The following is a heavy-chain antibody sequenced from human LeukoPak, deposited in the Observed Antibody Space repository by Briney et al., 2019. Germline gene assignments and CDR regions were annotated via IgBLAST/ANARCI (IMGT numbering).Heavy chain of an antibody. CDR1: GYTFSSYD. CDR3: ARGPPESTSXDY. V-gene: IGHV1-8*01. J-gene: IGHJ4*02. D-gene: IGHD2-2*01. Sequence: ASVKVSCKASGYTFSSYDVNWVRQAAGQGLEWIGWMRPNNGNSGYAQKFQGRVTMTRDTSINTAYMELRSLTSEDTAVYYCARGPPESTSXDYWGQGTLVTISS. CDR2: MRPNNGNS.